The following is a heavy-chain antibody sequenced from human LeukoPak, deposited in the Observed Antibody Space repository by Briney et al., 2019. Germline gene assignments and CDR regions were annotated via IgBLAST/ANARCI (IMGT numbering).Heavy chain of an antibody. CDR2: ISSSGSTI. CDR1: GFTFSDYY. Sequence: GGSLRLSCAASGFTFSDYYMSWIRQAPGKGLEWVSYISSSGSTIYYADSVKGRFTISRDNAKNSLYLQMNSLRAEDTAVYYCARDGDYCSSTSCYNWFDPWGQGTLVTVSS. CDR3: ARDGDYCSSTSCYNWFDP. D-gene: IGHD2-2*01. J-gene: IGHJ5*02. V-gene: IGHV3-11*01.